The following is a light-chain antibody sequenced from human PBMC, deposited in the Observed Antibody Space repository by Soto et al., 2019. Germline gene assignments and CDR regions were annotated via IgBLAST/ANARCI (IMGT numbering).Light chain of an antibody. CDR1: SSDVGGYNY. CDR3: SSYTRSSTRV. Sequence: QSALTQPASVSGSPGQSITISCTGTSSDVGGYNYVSWYQQHPGKAPKLVIYDVSNRPSGVSNRFSGSKSGNTASLTISGLQAEDEADYYCSSYTRSSTRVFGGGTKVTVL. CDR2: DVS. J-gene: IGLJ2*01. V-gene: IGLV2-14*03.